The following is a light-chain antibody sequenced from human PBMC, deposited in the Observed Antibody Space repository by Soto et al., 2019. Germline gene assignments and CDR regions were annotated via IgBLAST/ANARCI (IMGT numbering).Light chain of an antibody. V-gene: IGLV1-40*01. CDR2: ANS. CDR1: SSNIGAGYD. Sequence: QPVLTQPPSVSGAPGQRVTISCSGSSSNIGAGYDVQWYQQLPGTAPKLLIYANSNRPSGVPDRFSGSKSGTSASLAITGLQAEDEADYYCQSYDSTLVVFGGGTKVTVL. J-gene: IGLJ2*01. CDR3: QSYDSTLVV.